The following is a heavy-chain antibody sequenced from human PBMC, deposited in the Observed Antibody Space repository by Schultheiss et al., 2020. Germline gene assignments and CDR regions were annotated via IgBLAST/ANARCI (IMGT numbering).Heavy chain of an antibody. J-gene: IGHJ6*02. V-gene: IGHV1-69*13. CDR1: GGTFSSYA. CDR2: IIPIFGTA. D-gene: IGHD5-12*01. Sequence: SVKVSCKASGGTFSSYAISWVRQAPGQGLEWMGGIIPIFGTANYAQKFQGRVTITADESTSTAYMELSSLRSEDTAVYYCARDRFHMVATTGMDVWGQGTTVTVSS. CDR3: ARDRFHMVATTGMDV.